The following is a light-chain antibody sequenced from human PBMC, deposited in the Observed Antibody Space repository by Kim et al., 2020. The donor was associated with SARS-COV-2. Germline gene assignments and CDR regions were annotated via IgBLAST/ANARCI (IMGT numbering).Light chain of an antibody. Sequence: SYELTQPLSVSVALGQTARITCGGNNIGSKNVHWYQQKPGQAPVLVMYRNNNRPSGIPERFSGSNSGNTATLTISGAQDGDEADYYCQVWASNTGVFGGGTQLTVL. CDR1: NIGSKN. V-gene: IGLV3-9*01. CDR2: RNN. CDR3: QVWASNTGV. J-gene: IGLJ3*02.